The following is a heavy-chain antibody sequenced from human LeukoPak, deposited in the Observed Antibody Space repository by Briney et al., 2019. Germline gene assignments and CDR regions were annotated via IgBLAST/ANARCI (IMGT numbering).Heavy chain of an antibody. Sequence: SQTLSLTCGISVDRIYIDNACWNCTRQPPSRGLEWLGRTYYSSKWYYDYAVSVKDRMTIYPDTSDNQVSLQLNSVTPEDTAVYYCARGARGYYVSVFDSWGQGTLVTVSS. CDR1: VDRIYIDNAC. CDR3: ARGARGYYVSVFDS. V-gene: IGHV6-1*01. J-gene: IGHJ5*01. CDR2: TYYSSKWYY. D-gene: IGHD1-26*01.